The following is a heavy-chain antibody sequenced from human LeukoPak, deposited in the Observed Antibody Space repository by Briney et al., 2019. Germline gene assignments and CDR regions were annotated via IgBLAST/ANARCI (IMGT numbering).Heavy chain of an antibody. V-gene: IGHV3-21*01. CDR2: ISSSSSYI. CDR1: GDSMNPYY. Sequence: ETLSLTCTVSGDSMNPYYWSWIRQPPGKGLEWVSSISSSSSYIYYADSVKGRFTISRDTAKNSLYLQMNSLRAEDTAVYYCASGYCSSTSCPSRDYWGQGTLVTVSS. J-gene: IGHJ4*02. CDR3: ASGYCSSTSCPSRDY. D-gene: IGHD2-2*03.